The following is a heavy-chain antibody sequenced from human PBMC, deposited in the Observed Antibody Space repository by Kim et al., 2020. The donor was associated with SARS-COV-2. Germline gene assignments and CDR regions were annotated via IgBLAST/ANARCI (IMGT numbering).Heavy chain of an antibody. CDR3: ARHISGYDYLHLHFDY. J-gene: IGHJ4*02. D-gene: IGHD5-12*01. Sequence: SETLSLTCTVSGGSVSSGSYYWSWIRQPPGKGLEWIGYIYYSGSTNYNPSLKSRVTISVDTSKNQFSLKLSSVTAADTAVYYCARHISGYDYLHLHFDYWGQGTLVTVSS. CDR1: GGSVSSGSYY. CDR2: IYYSGST. V-gene: IGHV4-61*01.